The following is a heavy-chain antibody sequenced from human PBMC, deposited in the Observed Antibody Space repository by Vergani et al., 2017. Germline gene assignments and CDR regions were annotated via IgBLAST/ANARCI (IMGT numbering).Heavy chain of an antibody. CDR3: AKDXIAAAGYHMYYFDY. CDR2: ISYDGSNK. D-gene: IGHD6-13*01. Sequence: QVQLVESGGGVVQPGRSLRLSCAASGFTFSSYGMHWVRQAPGKGLEWVAVISYDGSNKYYADSVKGRFTIFRDNSKNTLYLQMNSLRAEDTAVYYCAKDXIAAAGYHMYYFDYWGQGTLVTVSS. CDR1: GFTFSSYG. J-gene: IGHJ4*02. V-gene: IGHV3-30*18.